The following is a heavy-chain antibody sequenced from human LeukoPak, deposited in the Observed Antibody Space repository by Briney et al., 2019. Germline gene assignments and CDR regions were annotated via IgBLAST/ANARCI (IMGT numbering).Heavy chain of an antibody. V-gene: IGHV1-18*01. J-gene: IGHJ4*02. D-gene: IGHD2-15*01. CDR2: ISAYNGNT. Sequence: ASVKVSCKASGYTFTSYGIIWVRQAPGQGLEWMGWISAYNGNTNYAQKLQGRVTMTTDTSTSTAYMELRSLRSGDTAVYYCANPNCSGGSCFFDYWGQGTLVTVSS. CDR3: ANPNCSGGSCFFDY. CDR1: GYTFTSYG.